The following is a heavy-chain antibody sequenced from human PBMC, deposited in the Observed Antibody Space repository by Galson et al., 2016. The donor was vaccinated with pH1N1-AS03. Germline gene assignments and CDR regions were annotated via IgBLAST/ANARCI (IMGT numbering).Heavy chain of an antibody. CDR3: VRSDRVITASNTRPEGGDY. V-gene: IGHV4-38-2*01. J-gene: IGHJ4*02. CDR2: IYHTGTT. D-gene: IGHD2-2*01. Sequence: LRLSCAASGFSFSNAGMSWVRQAPGKGLEWIGSIYHTGTTYYNPSLKSRLTISMDTSKNQFSLNLSSVTAADTAVYYCVRSDRVITASNTRPEGGDYWGQGTLVTVSS. CDR1: GFSFSNAG.